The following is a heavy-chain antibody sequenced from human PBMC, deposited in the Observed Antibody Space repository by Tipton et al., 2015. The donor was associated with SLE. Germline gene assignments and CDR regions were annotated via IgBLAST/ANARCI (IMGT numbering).Heavy chain of an antibody. CDR1: GFTFDDYA. J-gene: IGHJ6*02. Sequence: SLRLSCAASGFTFDDYAMHWVRQAPGQGLEWVSGISWTSGGIGYADSVKGRFTISRDNAKNSLYLQMNSLRAEDTALYYCASQQSYYYAMDVWGQGTTVTVSS. D-gene: IGHD6-13*01. CDR3: ASQQSYYYAMDV. V-gene: IGHV3-9*01. CDR2: ISWTSGGI.